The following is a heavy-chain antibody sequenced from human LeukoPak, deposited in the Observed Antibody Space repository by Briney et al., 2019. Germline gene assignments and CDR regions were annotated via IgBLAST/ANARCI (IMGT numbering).Heavy chain of an antibody. CDR2: ISTSSNYI. CDR1: GFTFSTYS. D-gene: IGHD1-20*01. Sequence: GGSLRLSCVASGFTFSTYSMNWVRQAPGKGLEWVSFISTSSNYIYYADSVKGRFTISRDDAKNSLYLQMNSLRAEDTAVYYCARDNWIEAHYFDYWGQGTLVTVSS. CDR3: ARDNWIEAHYFDY. V-gene: IGHV3-21*01. J-gene: IGHJ4*02.